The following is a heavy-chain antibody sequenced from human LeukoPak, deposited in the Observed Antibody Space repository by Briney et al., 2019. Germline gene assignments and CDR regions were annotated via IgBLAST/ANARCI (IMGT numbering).Heavy chain of an antibody. CDR2: IYYSGST. CDR1: GGSISSYY. CDR3: ARHQVPSYYDILTGYWTSFDY. V-gene: IGHV4-59*08. J-gene: IGHJ4*02. Sequence: SETLSLTCTVSGGSISSYYWSWIRQPPGKGLEWIGYIYYSGSTNYNPSLKSRVTISVDTSKNQFSLKLSSVTAADTAVYYCARHQVPSYYDILTGYWTSFDYWGQGTLVTVSS. D-gene: IGHD3-9*01.